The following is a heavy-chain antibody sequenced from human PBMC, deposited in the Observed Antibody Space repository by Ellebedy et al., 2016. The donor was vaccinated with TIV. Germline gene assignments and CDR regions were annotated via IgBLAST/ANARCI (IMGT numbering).Heavy chain of an antibody. CDR2: INPKSGST. D-gene: IGHD1-14*01. CDR3: ARERDITSLGY. CDR1: GYSFSGYY. V-gene: IGHV1-2*02. Sequence: AASVKVSCKASGYSFSGYYLHWVRQAPGQGLKWMGWINPKSGSTTYALQFEGRVTMTTDTSTSTAYMDLRRLTSADTAIYYCARERDITSLGYWGQGTLVTVSS. J-gene: IGHJ4*02.